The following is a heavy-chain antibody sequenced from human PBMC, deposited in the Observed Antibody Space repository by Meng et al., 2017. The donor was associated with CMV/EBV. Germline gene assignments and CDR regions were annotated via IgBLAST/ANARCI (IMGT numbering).Heavy chain of an antibody. Sequence: GGSLRLSCAASGFTFSSYWMHWVRQAPGKGLVWASRINSDGSSTSYADSVKGRFTISRDNAKNTLYLQMNSLRAEDTAVYYCARDVLSYSLYGMDVWGQGTTVTVSS. CDR1: GFTFSSYW. CDR2: INSDGSST. CDR3: ARDVLSYSLYGMDV. D-gene: IGHD2-8*01. V-gene: IGHV3-74*01. J-gene: IGHJ6*02.